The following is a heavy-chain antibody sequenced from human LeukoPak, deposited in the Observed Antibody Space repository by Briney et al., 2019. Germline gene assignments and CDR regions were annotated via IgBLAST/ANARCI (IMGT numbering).Heavy chain of an antibody. Sequence: PSETLSLTCGVYGDSLSGYYWSWIRQPPGKGLEWIGEINHSGSTNYNPSLKSRVTISVDTSKNQFSLKLSSVTAADTAVYYCARGQNGDYWGQGTLVTVSS. CDR1: GDSLSGYY. J-gene: IGHJ4*02. V-gene: IGHV4-34*01. D-gene: IGHD1-1*01. CDR3: ARGQNGDY. CDR2: INHSGST.